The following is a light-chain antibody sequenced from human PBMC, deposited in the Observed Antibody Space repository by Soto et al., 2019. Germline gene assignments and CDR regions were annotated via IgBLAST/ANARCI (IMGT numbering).Light chain of an antibody. Sequence: QSALTQPPSASGSPGQSVTISCTGTSSDVGAYDYVSWYQQHPGKAPKLMIYEINKRPSGVPDRFSGSKSGNTASLTVSGLQAEDEADYYCSAFAGSNNFPYVFATGTKVTVL. V-gene: IGLV2-8*01. CDR3: SAFAGSNNFPYV. CDR2: EIN. CDR1: SSDVGAYDY. J-gene: IGLJ1*01.